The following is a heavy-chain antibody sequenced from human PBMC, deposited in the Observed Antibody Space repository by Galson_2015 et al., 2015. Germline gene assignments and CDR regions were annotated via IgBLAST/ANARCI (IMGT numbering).Heavy chain of an antibody. D-gene: IGHD3-10*01. CDR2: IYWDDDK. V-gene: IGHV2-5*02. Sequence: PALVKPTQTLTLACTFSGFSLTTSGVGVGWIRQPPGEALEWLALIYWDDDKRYSPSLRTRLTIAKDTSENQVVLTMTNMDPVDTATYYCAQSAWVGGMGYFDYGGQGMLITVSS. CDR1: GFSLTTSGVG. J-gene: IGHJ4*02. CDR3: AQSAWVGGMGYFDY.